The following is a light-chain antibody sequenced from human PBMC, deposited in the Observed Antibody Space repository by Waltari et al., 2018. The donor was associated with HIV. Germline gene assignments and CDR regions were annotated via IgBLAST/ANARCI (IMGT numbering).Light chain of an antibody. Sequence: EIVLTQAPLSLSVTPGQPATISCKSSQSLLHADGKTYLYWYLQRPGQPPQLLIYQVSTRFSGVPDRFSGSGTWPFFTWRISRVEAEDVGTYYCMQSLQLPPTFGQGTRLDIK. J-gene: IGKJ2*01. V-gene: IGKV2D-29*01. CDR3: MQSLQLPPT. CDR2: QVS. CDR1: QSLLHADGKTY.